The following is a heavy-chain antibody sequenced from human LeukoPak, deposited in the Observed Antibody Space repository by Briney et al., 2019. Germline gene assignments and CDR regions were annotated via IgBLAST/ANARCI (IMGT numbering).Heavy chain of an antibody. CDR3: ARSRGRGTTGAFDI. J-gene: IGHJ3*02. CDR2: IIPIFGTA. Sequence: GASVKVSCKASGGTFSSYAISWVRQAPGQGLEWMGGIIPIFGTANYAQKFQGRVTITEDESTSTAYMELSSLRSEDTAVYYCARSRGRGTTGAFDIWGQGTMVTVSS. V-gene: IGHV1-69*13. D-gene: IGHD4-17*01. CDR1: GGTFSSYA.